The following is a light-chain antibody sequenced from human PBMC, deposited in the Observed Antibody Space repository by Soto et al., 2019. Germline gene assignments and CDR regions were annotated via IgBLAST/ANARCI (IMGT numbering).Light chain of an antibody. V-gene: IGKV3-20*01. CDR3: QQYGSSPLT. CDR2: GAS. CDR1: QSVDSSN. J-gene: IGKJ4*01. Sequence: EIVLTQSAGTLSLSPGERAALSCRASQSVDSSNLAWYQQNPGQAPRLLIYGASSRATGIPDRFSGSGSGTDFTLTISRLEPEDFAVYYCQQYGSSPLTFGGGTKVEIK.